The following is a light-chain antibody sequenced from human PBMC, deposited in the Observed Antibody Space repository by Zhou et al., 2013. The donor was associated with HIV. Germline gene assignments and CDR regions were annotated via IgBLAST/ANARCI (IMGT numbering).Light chain of an antibody. CDR2: GAS. J-gene: IGKJ3*01. CDR3: QQYNQWLT. Sequence: EIVLTQSPGTLSLSPGERATLSCRASQSVSSNLVWYQQKPGQAPRLLIYGASTRATGVPARFSGSGSGTEFTLTISSLQSEDFAVYYCQQYNQWLTFGPGTKVEIK. CDR1: QSVSSN. V-gene: IGKV3-15*01.